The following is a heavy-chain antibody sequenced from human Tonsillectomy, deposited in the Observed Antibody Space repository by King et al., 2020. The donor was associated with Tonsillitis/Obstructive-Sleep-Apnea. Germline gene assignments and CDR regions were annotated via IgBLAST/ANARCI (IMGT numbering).Heavy chain of an antibody. J-gene: IGHJ3*02. V-gene: IGHV4-31*01. CDR1: GGSISSGGYY. CDR3: ARNKEVAARPGAFDI. CDR2: IYYSGST. Sequence: QLQESGPGLVKPSQTLSLTCTVSGGSISSGGYYWRWIRQHPGKGLEWIGYIYYSGSTYYNPSLKSLVTISVDTSKNQFSLKLSSVTAADTAVYYCARNKEVAARPGAFDIWGQGTMVTVSS. D-gene: IGHD6-6*01.